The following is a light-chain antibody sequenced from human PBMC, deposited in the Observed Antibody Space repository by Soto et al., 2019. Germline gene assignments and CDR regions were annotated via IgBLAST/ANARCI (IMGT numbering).Light chain of an antibody. CDR1: QSLVYSDGNTY. Sequence: DIVMTQTPLSSPVTLGQPASISCRSSQSLVYSDGNTYLSWLQQRPGQPPRLLIYQVSNRFSGVPDGFRGSGAGTDFTLKIRRLEAEDVGVYYCVQCSHFPRTFGQGTKVEIK. J-gene: IGKJ1*01. CDR2: QVS. CDR3: VQCSHFPRT. V-gene: IGKV2-24*01.